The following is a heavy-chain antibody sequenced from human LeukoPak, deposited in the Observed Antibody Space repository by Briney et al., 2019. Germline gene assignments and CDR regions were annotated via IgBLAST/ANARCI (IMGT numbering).Heavy chain of an antibody. CDR1: GFTFSSYA. CDR3: AKDRTSSGWPPSFDY. V-gene: IGHV3-23*01. D-gene: IGHD6-19*01. Sequence: PGGSLRLSCAASGFTFSSYAMSWVRQAPGKGLEWVSAISGSGGSTYYTDSVKGRFTISRDNSKNTLCLQLNSLRAEDTAVYYCAKDRTSSGWPPSFDYWGQGTLVTVSS. CDR2: ISGSGGST. J-gene: IGHJ4*02.